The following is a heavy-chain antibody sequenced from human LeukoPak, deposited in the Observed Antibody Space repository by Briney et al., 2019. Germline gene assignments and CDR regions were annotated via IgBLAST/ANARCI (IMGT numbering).Heavy chain of an antibody. V-gene: IGHV3-9*01. J-gene: IGHJ4*02. CDR3: AKDVSLGSYYNFFDF. D-gene: IGHD3-10*01. CDR1: GFTFDDYA. CDR2: ISWNSGSI. Sequence: GGSLTLSCAASGFTFDDYAMHWVRQAPGKDLERVSGISWNSGSIGYADSVKGRFAISRDNAKNSLYLEMNGLRAEDTALYYCAKDVSLGSYYNFFDFWGQGTLVTVSS.